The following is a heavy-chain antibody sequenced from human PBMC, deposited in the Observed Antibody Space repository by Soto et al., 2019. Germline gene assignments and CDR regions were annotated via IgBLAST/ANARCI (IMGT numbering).Heavy chain of an antibody. CDR3: ARDQRDYGSGSAGMDV. CDR2: IIPIFGTA. Sequence: QVQLVQSGAEVKKPGSSVKVSCKASGGTFSSYAISWVRQAPGQGLEWMGGIIPIFGTANYAQKFQGRVTITADKSTSTAYMERSSLRSEDTAGYYCARDQRDYGSGSAGMDVWGQGTTVTVSS. D-gene: IGHD3-10*01. V-gene: IGHV1-69*06. J-gene: IGHJ6*02. CDR1: GGTFSSYA.